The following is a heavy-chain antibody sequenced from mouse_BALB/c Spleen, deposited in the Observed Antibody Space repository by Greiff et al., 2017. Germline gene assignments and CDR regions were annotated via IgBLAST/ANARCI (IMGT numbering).Heavy chain of an antibody. CDR1: GYSITSDYA. Sequence: EVKLVESGPGLVKPSQSLSLTCTVTGYSITSDYAWNWIRQFPGNKLEWMGYISYSGSTSYNPSLKSRISITRDTSKNQFFLQLNSVTTEDTATYYCAVYDYGYFDYWGQGTTLTVSS. V-gene: IGHV3-2*02. D-gene: IGHD2-4*01. CDR3: AVYDYGYFDY. CDR2: ISYSGST. J-gene: IGHJ2*01.